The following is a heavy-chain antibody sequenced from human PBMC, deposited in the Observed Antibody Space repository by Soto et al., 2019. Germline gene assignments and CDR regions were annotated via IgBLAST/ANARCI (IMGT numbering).Heavy chain of an antibody. J-gene: IGHJ6*02. CDR2: INPNSGGT. V-gene: IGHV1-2*02. D-gene: IGHD3-10*01. CDR3: AREMVRGAGYYYYGMDV. Sequence: ASVKVSCKASGYTSTGYYMHWVRQAPGQGLEWMGWINPNSGGTNYAQKFQGRVTMTRDTSISTAYMELSRLRSDDTAVYYCAREMVRGAGYYYYGMDVWGQGTTVTVSS. CDR1: GYTSTGYY.